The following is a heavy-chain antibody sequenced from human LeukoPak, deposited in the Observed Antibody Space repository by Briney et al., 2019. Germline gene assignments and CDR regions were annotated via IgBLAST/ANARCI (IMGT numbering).Heavy chain of an antibody. CDR2: INANSGTT. Sequence: GRSLRLSCADSGFAFSVYAMSWLRQPPGKGLEWVSTINANSGTTSYAASVRGRFTISRDNSKNTLYLQLNTLRADDTATYYCAKPISGGLAVTADWFHPWGQGTLVVVSS. J-gene: IGHJ5*01. D-gene: IGHD6-19*01. V-gene: IGHV3-23*01. CDR3: AKPISGGLAVTADWFHP. CDR1: GFAFSVYA.